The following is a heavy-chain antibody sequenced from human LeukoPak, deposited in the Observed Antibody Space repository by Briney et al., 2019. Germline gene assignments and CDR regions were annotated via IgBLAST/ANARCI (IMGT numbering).Heavy chain of an antibody. V-gene: IGHV3-30*18. D-gene: IGHD3-22*01. J-gene: IGHJ4*02. CDR3: AKGGSYYDSRLDY. CDR2: ISYDGNNK. CDR1: GFTFRSYG. Sequence: GGSLRLSCAASGFTFRSYGMHWVRQAPGKGLEWVALISYDGNNKYYADSVKGRFTISRDNSKNTLYLQMNSLRAEDTAVYYCAKGGSYYDSRLDYWGQGPLVTVSS.